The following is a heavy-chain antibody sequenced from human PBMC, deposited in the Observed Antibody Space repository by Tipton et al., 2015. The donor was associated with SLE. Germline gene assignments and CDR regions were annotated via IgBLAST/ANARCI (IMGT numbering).Heavy chain of an antibody. Sequence: TLSLTCTVSGGSISSYYWSWIRQPPGKGLEWIGYIYYSGSTNYNPSLKSRVTISVDTSKSQFSLKLSSMTAADTAVYYCARASPLRFWYFDLWGRGTLVTVSS. V-gene: IGHV4-59*12. CDR2: IYYSGST. CDR3: ARASPLRFWYFDL. J-gene: IGHJ2*01. CDR1: GGSISSYY.